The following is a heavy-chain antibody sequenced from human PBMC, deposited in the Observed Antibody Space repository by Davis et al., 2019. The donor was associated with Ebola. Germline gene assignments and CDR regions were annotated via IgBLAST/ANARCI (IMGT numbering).Heavy chain of an antibody. D-gene: IGHD3-10*01. Sequence: GGSLRLSCVVSGISVSDYYMSWIRQAPGKGLDWVSYIGSNGRTKDYADSVKGRFTISRDNSKNTLYLQMNSLRAEDTAVYYCAKDDYGSGSPFDYWGQGTLVTVSS. J-gene: IGHJ4*02. CDR1: GISVSDYY. CDR2: IGSNGRTK. CDR3: AKDDYGSGSPFDY. V-gene: IGHV3-11*04.